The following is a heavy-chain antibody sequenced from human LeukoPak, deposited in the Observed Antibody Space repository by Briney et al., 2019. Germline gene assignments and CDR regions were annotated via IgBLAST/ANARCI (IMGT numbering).Heavy chain of an antibody. CDR2: ISSSSSYI. D-gene: IGHD3-10*01. J-gene: IGHJ4*02. V-gene: IGHV3-21*01. Sequence: GGSLRLSCAASGFTFSSYAMNWVRQAPGKGLEWVSSISSSSSYIYYTDSVKGRFTISRDNAKNSLYLQMNSLRAEDTAVYYCARDPSTYYYGSGSYPTGWGQGTLVTVSS. CDR3: ARDPSTYYYGSGSYPTG. CDR1: GFTFSSYA.